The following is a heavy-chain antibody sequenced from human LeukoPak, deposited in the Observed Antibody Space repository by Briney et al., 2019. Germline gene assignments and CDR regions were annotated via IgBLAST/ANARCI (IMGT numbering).Heavy chain of an antibody. D-gene: IGHD2-15*01. V-gene: IGHV3-33*08. J-gene: IGHJ4*02. Sequence: SGGSLRLSCAASGYTFSSYGMHWVRQAPGKGLEWVAVIWYDGSNKYYADSVKGRFTISRDNSKNTLFLQMNSLRAEDTAVYYCARGDGSSSGLLIYWGQGTLVTVSS. CDR2: IWYDGSNK. CDR3: ARGDGSSSGLLIY. CDR1: GYTFSSYG.